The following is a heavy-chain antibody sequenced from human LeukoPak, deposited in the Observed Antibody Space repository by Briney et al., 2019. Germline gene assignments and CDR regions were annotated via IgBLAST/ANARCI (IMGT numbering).Heavy chain of an antibody. CDR3: ARVPATLPGEYFDY. Sequence: SETLSLTCTVSGGSISSGGYYWSWIRQHPGKGLEWIGYIYYSGSTYYNPSLKSRVTISVDTSKNQFSLKLSSVTAADTAVYYCARVPATLPGEYFDYWGQGTLVTVSS. D-gene: IGHD1-26*01. V-gene: IGHV4-31*03. CDR1: GGSISSGGYY. CDR2: IYYSGST. J-gene: IGHJ4*02.